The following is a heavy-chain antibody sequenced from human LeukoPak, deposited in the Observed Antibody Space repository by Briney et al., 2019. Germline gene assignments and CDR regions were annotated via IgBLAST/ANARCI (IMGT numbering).Heavy chain of an antibody. CDR3: ARAGIESSQYFHYAMDV. J-gene: IGHJ6*02. Sequence: PSGTLSLTCVVSGDSINTLKWWTWVRQSPGKGLEWIGEIYHGGTSSYNPSLQSRVTMSLDKSKNQFSLKLNSETAADTAVYYCARAGIESSQYFHYAMDVWGPGTTVTVSS. D-gene: IGHD6-13*01. CDR2: IYHGGTS. V-gene: IGHV4-4*02. CDR1: GDSINTLKW.